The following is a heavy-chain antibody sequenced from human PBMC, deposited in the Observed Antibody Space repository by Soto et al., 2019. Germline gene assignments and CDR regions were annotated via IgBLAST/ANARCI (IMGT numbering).Heavy chain of an antibody. CDR2: ISSSSSYT. CDR1: GFTFSDYY. D-gene: IGHD2-21*02. J-gene: IGHJ3*02. Sequence: GGSLRLSCAASGFTFSDYYMSWIRQAPGKGLEWVSYISSSSSYTNYADSVKGRFTISRDNAKTSLYLQMNSLRVEDTAVYYCARGAYCGGDCYSPHDAFDIWGQGTLVTVSS. CDR3: ARGAYCGGDCYSPHDAFDI. V-gene: IGHV3-11*06.